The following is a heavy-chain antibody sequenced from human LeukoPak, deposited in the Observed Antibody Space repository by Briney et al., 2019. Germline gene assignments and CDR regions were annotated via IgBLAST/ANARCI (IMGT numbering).Heavy chain of an antibody. J-gene: IGHJ4*02. CDR1: GFTFSSYA. V-gene: IGHV3-23*01. Sequence: PGGSLRLSCAASGFTFSSYAMSWVRQAPGKGLEWVSAISGSGGSTYYADSVKGRFTISRDNSKNTLYLQMNSLRAEDTAVYYCAKVYSSGWYGLYFDYWGQGTLVTVSS. D-gene: IGHD6-19*01. CDR3: AKVYSSGWYGLYFDY. CDR2: ISGSGGST.